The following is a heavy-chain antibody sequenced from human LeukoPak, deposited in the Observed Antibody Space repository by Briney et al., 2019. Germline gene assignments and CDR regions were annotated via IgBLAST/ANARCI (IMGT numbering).Heavy chain of an antibody. CDR3: ARGPPHDS. Sequence: PGGSLRLSCAASGFTFSSYSMNWVRQPPGNGLEWVSSISASSNYIYYADSLKGRFTISRDNTRNSLYLQMNSLRAEDTAVYYRARGPPHDSWGRGTLVTVSS. CDR1: GFTFSSYS. J-gene: IGHJ4*02. V-gene: IGHV3-21*01. CDR2: ISASSNYI.